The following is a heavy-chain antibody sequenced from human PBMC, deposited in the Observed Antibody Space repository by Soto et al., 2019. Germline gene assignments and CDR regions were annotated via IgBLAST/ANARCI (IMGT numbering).Heavy chain of an antibody. Sequence: ASVKVSCKASGYTFTSYGISWVRQAPGQGLEWMGLISPYSGSTSYAQKFQGRVTMTRDTSTSTVYMELSSLRSEDTAVYYCARLGGSYAVPHFDYWGQGTLVTVSS. CDR2: ISPYSGST. J-gene: IGHJ4*02. D-gene: IGHD1-26*01. CDR3: ARLGGSYAVPHFDY. V-gene: IGHV1-18*01. CDR1: GYTFTSYG.